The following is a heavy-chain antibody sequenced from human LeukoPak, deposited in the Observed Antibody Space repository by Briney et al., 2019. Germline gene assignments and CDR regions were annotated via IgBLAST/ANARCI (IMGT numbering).Heavy chain of an antibody. J-gene: IGHJ4*02. CDR3: ARAVFSYCSGGSCPYFDY. Sequence: PSETLSLTCTVSGDPISSFHWSWIRQPAGKGLEWIGRIYTSGSTNYNPSLKSRVTISVDTSKNQFSLKLSSVTAADTAVYYCARAVFSYCSGGSCPYFDYWGQGTLVTVSS. V-gene: IGHV4-4*07. CDR1: GDPISSFH. D-gene: IGHD2-15*01. CDR2: IYTSGST.